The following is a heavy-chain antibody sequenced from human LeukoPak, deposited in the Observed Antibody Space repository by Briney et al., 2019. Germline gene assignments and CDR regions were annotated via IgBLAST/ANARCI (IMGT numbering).Heavy chain of an antibody. CDR2: INPSGGST. CDR1: GYTFTNYY. J-gene: IGHJ5*02. CDR3: ARGIVVTAILGVNWFDP. D-gene: IGHD2-21*02. Sequence: ASVKVSCKASGYTFTNYYMHWVRQAPGQGLEWMGIINPSGGSTSYAQKFQGRVTMTRDTSTSTVYMYLSSLRSEDTAVYYCARGIVVTAILGVNWFDPWGQGILVTVSS. V-gene: IGHV1-46*01.